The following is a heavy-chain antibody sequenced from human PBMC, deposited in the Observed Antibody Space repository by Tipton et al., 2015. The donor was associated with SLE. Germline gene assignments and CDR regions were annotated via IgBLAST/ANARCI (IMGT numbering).Heavy chain of an antibody. CDR1: GGSISSSRYY. V-gene: IGHV4-39*07. Sequence: TLSLTCTVSGGSISSSRYYWGWIRQPPGKGLEWIGSIYYSGSTYYNPSLKSRVTISVDTSKNQFSLKLSSVTAADTAVYYCARPYSSSWAFDYWGQGTLVTVSS. CDR3: ARPYSSSWAFDY. J-gene: IGHJ4*02. D-gene: IGHD6-13*01. CDR2: IYYSGST.